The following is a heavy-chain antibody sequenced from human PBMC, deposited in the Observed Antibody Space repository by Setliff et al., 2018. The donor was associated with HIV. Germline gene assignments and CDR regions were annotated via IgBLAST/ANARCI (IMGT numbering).Heavy chain of an antibody. V-gene: IGHV1-24*01. CDR1: GSTLREVA. J-gene: IGHJ4*02. CDR3: AKTSPKDGYSSDF. Sequence: ASVKVSCKVFGSTLREVAMHWVRQAPGKGLEWMGGFDPEDGEKIYAQKFQGRVTMTEDTSTYTAYMELSSLGSDDTAVYYCAKTSPKDGYSSDFWGQGTPVTVSS. CDR2: FDPEDGEK. D-gene: IGHD4-4*01.